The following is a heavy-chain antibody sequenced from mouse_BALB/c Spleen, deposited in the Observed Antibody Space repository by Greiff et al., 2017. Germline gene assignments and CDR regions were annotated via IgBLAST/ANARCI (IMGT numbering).Heavy chain of an antibody. D-gene: IGHD2-1*01. CDR3: VSLYGNY. CDR2: IRSKSNNYAT. Sequence: EVQLVESGGGLVQPKGSLKLSCAASGFTFNTYAMNWVRQAPGKGLEWVARIRSKSNNYATYYADSVKDRFTISRDDSQSMLYLQMNNLKTEDTAMYYCVSLYGNYWGQGTSVTVSS. J-gene: IGHJ4*01. CDR1: GFTFNTYA. V-gene: IGHV10-1*02.